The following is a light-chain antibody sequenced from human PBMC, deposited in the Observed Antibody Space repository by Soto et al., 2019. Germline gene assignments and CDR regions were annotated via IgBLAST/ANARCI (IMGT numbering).Light chain of an antibody. CDR3: QVWDPSTDHPYV. J-gene: IGLJ1*01. Sequence: QSVLTQPPSVSGAPGQRVTISCTGNNSNLGAGYDVHWYQQLPGAAPKLVIFGNRNRPSGVPERFSGSKSGTSASLAITGLQAEDEADYYCQVWDPSTDHPYVFGTGTKLTVL. V-gene: IGLV1-40*01. CDR1: NSNLGAGYD. CDR2: GNR.